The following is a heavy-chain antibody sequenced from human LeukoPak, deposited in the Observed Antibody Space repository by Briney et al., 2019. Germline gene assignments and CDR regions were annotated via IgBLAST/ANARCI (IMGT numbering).Heavy chain of an antibody. CDR3: ARGGMTTQPFDY. D-gene: IGHD4-17*01. V-gene: IGHV4-59*01. J-gene: IGHJ4*02. Sequence: SETLSLTCTVSGGSISSYYWSWIRQPPGKGLEWIGYIYYSGSTNYHPSLKSRVTISVDTSKNQFSLKLSSVTAADTAVYYCARGGMTTQPFDYWGQGTLVTVSS. CDR1: GGSISSYY. CDR2: IYYSGST.